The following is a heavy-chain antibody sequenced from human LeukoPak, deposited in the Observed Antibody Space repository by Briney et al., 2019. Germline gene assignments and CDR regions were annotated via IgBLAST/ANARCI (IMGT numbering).Heavy chain of an antibody. V-gene: IGHV1-2*02. CDR2: INCNSGGT. J-gene: IGHJ4*02. CDR3: ARDSGSYYGFLDY. D-gene: IGHD1-26*01. CDR1: GYTFTGYY. Sequence: ASVKVSCKASGYTFTGYYMHWVRQAPGQGLEWMGWINCNSGGTKYSQKFQGRVTITRDTSASTAYMELSSLRSEDTAVYYCARDSGSYYGFLDYWGQGTLVTVSS.